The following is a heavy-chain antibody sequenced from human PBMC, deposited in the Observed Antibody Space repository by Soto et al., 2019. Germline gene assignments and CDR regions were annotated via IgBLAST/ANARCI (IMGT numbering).Heavy chain of an antibody. CDR1: GFSLSTSGVG. D-gene: IGHD5-12*01. V-gene: IGHV2-5*02. J-gene: IGHJ4*02. Sequence: QITLKESGPTLVKPTQTLTLTCTFSGFSLSTSGVGVGWIRQPPGKALEWLALIYWADDKRYSPSLKSGLTITQDTSKNQVVVTMTNMDPVDTATYYCAHVYGGYDNFDYWGQGTLVTVSS. CDR3: AHVYGGYDNFDY. CDR2: IYWADDK.